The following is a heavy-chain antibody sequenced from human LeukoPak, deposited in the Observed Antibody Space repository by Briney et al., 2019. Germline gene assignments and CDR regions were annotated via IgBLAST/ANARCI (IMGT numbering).Heavy chain of an antibody. J-gene: IGHJ4*02. Sequence: PGGSLRLSCAASGFTFSSYGMHWVRQALGKGLEWVAFIRYDGSNKYYADSVKGRFTISRDNSKNTLYLQMNSLRAEDTAVYYCARPTTVTSKPYPYFDYWGQGTLVTVSS. CDR3: ARPTTVTSKPYPYFDY. D-gene: IGHD4-11*01. V-gene: IGHV3-30*02. CDR1: GFTFSSYG. CDR2: IRYDGSNK.